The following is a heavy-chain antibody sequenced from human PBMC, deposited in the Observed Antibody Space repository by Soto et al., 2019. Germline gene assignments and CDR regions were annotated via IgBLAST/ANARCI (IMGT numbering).Heavy chain of an antibody. CDR3: ARDGGYCSSTSCLGSYWYFDL. Sequence: SQTLSLTCAISGDSVSSNSAAWNWIRQSPSRGLEWLGRAYYRSQWYYDSAVSVRSRITVIPDTSKNQFSLQLNSVTPEDTAVYYCARDGGYCSSTSCLGSYWYFDLWGRGTLVTVSS. CDR2: AYYRSQWYY. D-gene: IGHD2-2*01. J-gene: IGHJ2*01. CDR1: GDSVSSNSAA. V-gene: IGHV6-1*01.